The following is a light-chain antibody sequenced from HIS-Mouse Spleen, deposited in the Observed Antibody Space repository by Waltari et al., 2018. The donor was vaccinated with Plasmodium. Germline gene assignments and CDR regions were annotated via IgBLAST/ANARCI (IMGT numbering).Light chain of an antibody. Sequence: QSALTQPRSVSGSPGQSVTISCTGTSSDVGGYNYVSWYQQHPGKAPKLMIYYVVKRPSGVPDRFSGSNSGNTASLTISGLQAEDEADYYCCSYAGSYTVVFGTGTKVTVL. CDR2: YVV. CDR3: CSYAGSYTVV. CDR1: SSDVGGYNY. V-gene: IGLV2-11*01. J-gene: IGLJ1*01.